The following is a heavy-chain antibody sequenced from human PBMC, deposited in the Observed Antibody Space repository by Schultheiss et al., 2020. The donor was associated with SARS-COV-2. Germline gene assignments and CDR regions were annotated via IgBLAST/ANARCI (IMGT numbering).Heavy chain of an antibody. CDR2: IYYSGST. Sequence: SETLSLTCTISGGSISTYYWGWIRQPPGKGLEWIGSIYYSGSTNYNPSLKSRVTISVDTSKNQFSLKLSSVTAADTAVYYCARVRDGYNYRLFDYWGQGTLVTVSS. CDR1: GGSISTYY. J-gene: IGHJ4*02. CDR3: ARVRDGYNYRLFDY. D-gene: IGHD5-24*01. V-gene: IGHV4-39*07.